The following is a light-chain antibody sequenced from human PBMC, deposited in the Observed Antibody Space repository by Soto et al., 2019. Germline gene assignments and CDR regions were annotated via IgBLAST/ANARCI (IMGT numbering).Light chain of an antibody. CDR2: DVS. CDR3: CSYTTSNTRQIV. J-gene: IGLJ1*01. V-gene: IGLV2-14*01. CDR1: SSNVGGYNY. Sequence: QSMLTQLASVSGSPGQSFTISCTGTSSNVGGYNYVSWYQQHPGKAPKFMIYDVSNRPSGVSNRFSGSKSGNTASLTISGLQAEDEADYYCCSYTTSNTRQIVFGTGTKVTVL.